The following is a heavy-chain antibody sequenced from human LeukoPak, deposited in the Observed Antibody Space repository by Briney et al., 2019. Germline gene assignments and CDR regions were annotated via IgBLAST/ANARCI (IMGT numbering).Heavy chain of an antibody. V-gene: IGHV3-48*01. D-gene: IGHD3-3*01. J-gene: IGHJ6*03. Sequence: PGGSLRLSCAASGFTFSSYSMYWVRQAPGEGLGWVSYISSSSGTIYYADSVEGRFTISRDSAKNSLYLQMNSLRAEDTAVYYCARRGELTVFGVVDRYYVDVWDKGTTATVSS. CDR3: ARRGELTVFGVVDRYYVDV. CDR1: GFTFSSYS. CDR2: ISSSSGTI.